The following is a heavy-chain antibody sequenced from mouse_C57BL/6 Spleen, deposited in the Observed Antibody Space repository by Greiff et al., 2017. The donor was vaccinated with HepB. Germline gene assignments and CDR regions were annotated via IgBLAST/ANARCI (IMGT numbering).Heavy chain of an antibody. V-gene: IGHV1-82*01. J-gene: IGHJ2*01. Sequence: QVQLKQSGPELVKPGASVKISCKASGYAFSSSWMNWVKQRPGKGLEWIGRIYPGDGDTNYNGKFKGKATLTAAKSSSTAYMQLSSLTSEDSAVYFCARRLVTTVAYFDYWGQGTTLTVSS. D-gene: IGHD1-1*01. CDR2: IYPGDGDT. CDR3: ARRLVTTVAYFDY. CDR1: GYAFSSSW.